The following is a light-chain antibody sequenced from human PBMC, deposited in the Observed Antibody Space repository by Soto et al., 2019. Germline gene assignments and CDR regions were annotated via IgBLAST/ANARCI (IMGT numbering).Light chain of an antibody. CDR2: LNSDGSH. CDR1: SGHSSYA. J-gene: IGLJ3*02. CDR3: QTWGTGIQV. V-gene: IGLV4-69*01. Sequence: QSVLTQSPSASASLGASVKLTCTLSSGHSSYAIAWHQQQPEKGPRYLMKLNSDGSHSKGDEIPDRFSGSSSGAERYLTISGIQSEDEAEYCCQTWGTGIQVFGGGTKLTVL.